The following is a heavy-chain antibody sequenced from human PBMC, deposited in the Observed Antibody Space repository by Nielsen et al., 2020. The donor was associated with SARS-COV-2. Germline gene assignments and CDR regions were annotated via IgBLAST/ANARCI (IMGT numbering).Heavy chain of an antibody. D-gene: IGHD6-13*01. CDR1: GFIFSDYY. CDR3: ARGRFSSSYYFDF. Sequence: GGSLRLSCVGSGFIFSDYYMNWVRQAPGKGLMWVSRMNADGSRSAYADSVKGRFTISRDNAKNSLYLRMNSLRAEDTAVYYCARGRFSSSYYFDFWGQGTLVTVSS. CDR2: MNADGSRS. J-gene: IGHJ4*02. V-gene: IGHV3-74*01.